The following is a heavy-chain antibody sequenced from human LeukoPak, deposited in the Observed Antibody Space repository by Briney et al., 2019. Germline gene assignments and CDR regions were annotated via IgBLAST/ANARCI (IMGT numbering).Heavy chain of an antibody. Sequence: PSETLSLTCTVSGGSISSSSYYWGWIRQPPGKGLEWIGSIYYSGSTYYNPSLKSRVTISVDTSKDQFSLKLSSVTAADTAVYYCARRPRRDGYNYRAYWGQGTLVTVSS. CDR1: GGSISSSSYY. D-gene: IGHD5-24*01. CDR2: IYYSGST. J-gene: IGHJ4*02. V-gene: IGHV4-39*01. CDR3: ARRPRRDGYNYRAY.